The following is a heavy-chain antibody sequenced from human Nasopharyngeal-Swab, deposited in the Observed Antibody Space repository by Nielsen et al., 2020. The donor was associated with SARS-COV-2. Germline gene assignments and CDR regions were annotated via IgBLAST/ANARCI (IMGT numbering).Heavy chain of an antibody. D-gene: IGHD2-15*01. CDR2: IYYSGST. Sequence: GSLRLSCTVSGGSISSYYWGWIRQPPGKGLEWIGSIYYSGSTYYNPSLKSRVTISVDTSKNQFSLKLSSVTAADTAVYYCARHFPVSSGYCSGGSCYQHGGPYYGMDVWGQGTTVTVSS. CDR3: ARHFPVSSGYCSGGSCYQHGGPYYGMDV. J-gene: IGHJ6*02. CDR1: GGSISSYY. V-gene: IGHV4-39*01.